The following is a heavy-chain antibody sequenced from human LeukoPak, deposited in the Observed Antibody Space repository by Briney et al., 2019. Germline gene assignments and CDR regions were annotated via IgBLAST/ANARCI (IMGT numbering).Heavy chain of an antibody. D-gene: IGHD1-7*01. CDR3: ANTNWNYGGGAFDI. CDR2: ISYDGSNK. CDR1: GFTFSSYA. J-gene: IGHJ3*02. Sequence: GGSLRLSCAASGFTFSSYAMHWVRQAPGKGLEWVAVISYDGSNKYYADSVKGRFTISRDNSKNTLYLQMNSLRAEDTAVYYCANTNWNYGGGAFDIWGQGTMVTVSS. V-gene: IGHV3-30-3*01.